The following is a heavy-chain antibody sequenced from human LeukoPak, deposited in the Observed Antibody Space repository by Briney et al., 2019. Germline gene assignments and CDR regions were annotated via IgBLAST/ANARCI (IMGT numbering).Heavy chain of an antibody. Sequence: PGGSLRLSCAASGFGFSDAWMSWVRQAPRKGLEWVGRIKRKTHGGTTQYGAPVKGRFAISRDDSQNTLYLQMNSLTTEDTGVYFCTTEVVVTSYFDFWGHGPLVTVSS. J-gene: IGHJ4*01. CDR3: TTEVVVTSYFDF. CDR1: GFGFSDAW. D-gene: IGHD2-21*02. V-gene: IGHV3-15*05. CDR2: IKRKTHGGTT.